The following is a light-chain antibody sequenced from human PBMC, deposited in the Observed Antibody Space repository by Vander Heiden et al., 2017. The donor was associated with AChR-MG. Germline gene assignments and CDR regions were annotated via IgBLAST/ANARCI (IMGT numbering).Light chain of an antibody. J-gene: IGKJ3*01. CDR2: LGS. V-gene: IGKV2-28*01. Sequence: DIVMTQSPLSLPVTPGEPASISCRPSQSLLHSNGYNYLDWYLQKPGQSPQLLIYLGSNRASGVPDRFSGSGSGTDFTLKISRVEAEDVGVYYCRQALQTPRTFGHGTKVDIK. CDR3: RQALQTPRT. CDR1: QSLLHSNGYNY.